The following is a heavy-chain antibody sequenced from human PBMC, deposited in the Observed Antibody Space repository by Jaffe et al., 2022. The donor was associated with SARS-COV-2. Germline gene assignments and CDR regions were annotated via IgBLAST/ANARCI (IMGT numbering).Heavy chain of an antibody. V-gene: IGHV4-61*02. J-gene: IGHJ6*02. Sequence: QVQLQESGPGLVKPSQTLSLTCTVSGGSISSGRYYWNWIRQPAGKGLEWIGRIYISGSTDYNPSLKSRVSISVDTSKNQFSLKLSSVTAADTAVYYCARGPASYYYYGMDVWGQGTTVTVSS. CDR1: GGSISSGRYY. CDR2: IYISGST. CDR3: ARGPASYYYYGMDV.